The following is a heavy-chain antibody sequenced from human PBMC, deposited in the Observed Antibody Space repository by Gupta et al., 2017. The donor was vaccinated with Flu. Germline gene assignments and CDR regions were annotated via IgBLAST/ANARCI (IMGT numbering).Heavy chain of an antibody. J-gene: IGHJ4*02. CDR1: GFSLSDYY. D-gene: IGHD1-26*01. CDR2: ISSTGSTT. Sequence: QVQLVESGGGLVKPGGSLRLSCVVSGFSLSDYYMTWIRQAPGKGLECVSYISSTGSTTFYSDSVKGRFTISRDNAKNSLYLQMDSLRAEDTAVYYCTRESSYSFDLWGQGALVTVSS. CDR3: TRESSYSFDL. V-gene: IGHV3-11*01.